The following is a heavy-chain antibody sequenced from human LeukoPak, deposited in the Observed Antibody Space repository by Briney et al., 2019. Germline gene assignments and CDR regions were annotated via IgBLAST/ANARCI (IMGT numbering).Heavy chain of an antibody. V-gene: IGHV3-23*01. Sequence: PGGSLRLSCAASGFTFNSYAMSWVRQAPGKGLEWVSAIRGSGGGTYYADSVKGRFTISRDNSKNTLYLQMISLRDEDTALYYCAKAGIGVVGYFDYWGQGTLVAVSS. CDR1: GFTFNSYA. CDR3: AKAGIGVVGYFDY. J-gene: IGHJ4*02. D-gene: IGHD6-19*01. CDR2: IRGSGGGT.